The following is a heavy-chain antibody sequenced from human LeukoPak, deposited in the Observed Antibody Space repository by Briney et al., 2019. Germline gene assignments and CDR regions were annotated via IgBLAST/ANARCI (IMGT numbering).Heavy chain of an antibody. Sequence: SETLSLTCTASGDSSYNSVYNWAWIRQPPGRGLEWIVSIDYSGSTYYNPSLKTRATISVDKSKNHFSLKLNSVTAADTAVYYCAREYTLYRSGWFLDYWGQGTVATVSS. D-gene: IGHD6-19*01. CDR2: IDYSGST. CDR1: GDSSYNSVYN. J-gene: IGHJ4*02. V-gene: IGHV4-39*07. CDR3: AREYTLYRSGWFLDY.